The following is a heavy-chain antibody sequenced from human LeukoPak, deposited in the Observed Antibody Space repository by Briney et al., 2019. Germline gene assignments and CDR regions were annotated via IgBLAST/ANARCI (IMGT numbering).Heavy chain of an antibody. CDR2: ISYSGNT. Sequence: PSETLSLTCTVSGDSISAYSWIWIRQPPGKGLECIGYISYSGNTNFNPSLQSRVTMSVATSKNQFSLKLNSVTAADTAVYYCAQGSTMGDYWGQGTLVTVSS. J-gene: IGHJ4*02. D-gene: IGHD5/OR15-5a*01. V-gene: IGHV4-59*01. CDR1: GDSISAYS. CDR3: AQGSTMGDY.